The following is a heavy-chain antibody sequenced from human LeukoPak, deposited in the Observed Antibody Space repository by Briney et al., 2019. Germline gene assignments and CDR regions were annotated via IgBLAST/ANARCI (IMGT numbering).Heavy chain of an antibody. CDR3: ARDYDSSGYHPPDY. CDR1: LYTFIGYY. J-gene: IGHJ4*02. CDR2: INPSSGGT. Sequence: ASVKVSCKSSLYTFIGYYMHWVRQAPGQGLEWMGWINPSSGGTNYEQKFQGRVTMTRDTYIRTAYMELSRLISDDTAVYYCARDYDSSGYHPPDYWGQGTLVTVSS. V-gene: IGHV1-2*02. D-gene: IGHD3-22*01.